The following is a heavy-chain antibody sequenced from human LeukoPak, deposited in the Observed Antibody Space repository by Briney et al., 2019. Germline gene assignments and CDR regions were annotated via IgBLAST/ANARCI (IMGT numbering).Heavy chain of an antibody. CDR3: AKESGYCSGGSCYSVIDY. J-gene: IGHJ4*02. Sequence: GRSLRLSCAPSGFTFDDYAMHWIRQAPGKGLEWVSGICWNSGSIGYADSVKGRFTIHRDNAKNSLYLQMNSLRAEDTAVYYCAKESGYCSGGSCYSVIDYWGQGTLVTVSS. D-gene: IGHD2-15*01. CDR1: GFTFDDYA. CDR2: ICWNSGSI. V-gene: IGHV3-9*01.